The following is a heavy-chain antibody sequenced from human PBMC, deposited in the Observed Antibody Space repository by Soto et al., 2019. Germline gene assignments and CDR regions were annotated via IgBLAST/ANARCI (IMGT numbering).Heavy chain of an antibody. CDR2: ISYDGSNK. D-gene: IGHD1-1*01. Sequence: GGSLRLSCAASGFTFSSYAMHWVRQAPGKGLEWVAVISYDGSNKYYADSVKGRFTISRDNSKNTLYLQMNSLRAEDTAVYYCARGGPWYNWNDPDYWGQGTLVTVSS. J-gene: IGHJ4*02. CDR3: ARGGPWYNWNDPDY. V-gene: IGHV3-30-3*01. CDR1: GFTFSSYA.